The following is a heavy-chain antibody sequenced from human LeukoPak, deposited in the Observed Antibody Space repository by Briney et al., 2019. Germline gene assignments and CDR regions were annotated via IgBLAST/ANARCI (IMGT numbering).Heavy chain of an antibody. Sequence: PGGSLRLSCAASGFTFSSYWMHWVRQAPGKGLVWVSRINSDGSSTSYADSVKGRFTISRDNAKNTLYLQMNSLRAEDTVVYYCARATYDYVWGSYRYDFDFDYWGQGTLVTVSS. V-gene: IGHV3-74*01. CDR2: INSDGSST. CDR3: ARATYDYVWGSYRYDFDFDY. D-gene: IGHD3-16*02. CDR1: GFTFSSYW. J-gene: IGHJ4*02.